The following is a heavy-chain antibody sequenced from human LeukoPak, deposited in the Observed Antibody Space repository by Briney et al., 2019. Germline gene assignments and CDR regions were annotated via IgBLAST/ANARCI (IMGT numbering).Heavy chain of an antibody. CDR3: AKGDFLTGYPIGPAGRD. J-gene: IGHJ4*02. CDR2: ISGSGGST. V-gene: IGHV3-23*01. CDR1: GFTFSSYG. Sequence: GGSLRLSCAASGFTFSSYGMSWVRQAPGKGLEWVSAISGSGGSTYYADSLKGRFTIPRDNSKNTLFLQVNSLRAEDTAVYYCAKGDFLTGYPIGPAGRDWGQGTLVTVSS. D-gene: IGHD3-9*01.